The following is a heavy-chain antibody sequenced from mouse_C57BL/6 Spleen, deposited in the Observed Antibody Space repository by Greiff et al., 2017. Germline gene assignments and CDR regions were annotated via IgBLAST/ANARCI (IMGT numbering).Heavy chain of an antibody. CDR1: GYAFSSSW. D-gene: IGHD2-5*01. CDR3: AYSNYAMDY. V-gene: IGHV1-82*01. CDR2: IYPGDGDT. Sequence: QVQLQQSGPELVKPGASVKISCKASGYAFSSSWMNWVKQRPGKGLEWIGRIYPGDGDTNYNGKFKGKATLTADKSSSPAYMQLSSLTSEDSAVYFCAYSNYAMDYWGQGTSGTVSS. J-gene: IGHJ4*01.